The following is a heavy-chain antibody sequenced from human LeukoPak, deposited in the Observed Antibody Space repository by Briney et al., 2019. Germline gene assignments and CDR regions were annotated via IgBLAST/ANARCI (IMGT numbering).Heavy chain of an antibody. CDR2: IYHNGTP. J-gene: IGHJ6*02. V-gene: IGHV4-4*02. Sequence: SETLSLTCAVSGDSISSNNWWTWVRQSPGKGLEWIGEIYHNGTPNYNPSLKSRVTISADTFKNHFSLKMTSVTAADTAVYYCATAPILRGEGGEHYKYGMDVWGQGTTVIVSS. CDR3: ATAPILRGEGGEHYKYGMDV. CDR1: GDSISSNNW. D-gene: IGHD2-2*02.